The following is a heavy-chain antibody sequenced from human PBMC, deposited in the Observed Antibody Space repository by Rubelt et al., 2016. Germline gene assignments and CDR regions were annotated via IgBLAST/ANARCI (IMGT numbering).Heavy chain of an antibody. CDR2: ISHDATTA. V-gene: IGHV3-33*05. CDR1: GFIFSSYG. J-gene: IGHJ6*03. CDR3: VTTYMEA. Sequence: QVQLVESGGGVVQPGRSLRLSCAASGFIFSSYGMHWVRQAPGQGLEWAAVISHDATTAFYADSVRGRFTISRDNSKNTLFLDMRGLTSEDTAVYFCVTTYMEAWGKGTSVIVSS.